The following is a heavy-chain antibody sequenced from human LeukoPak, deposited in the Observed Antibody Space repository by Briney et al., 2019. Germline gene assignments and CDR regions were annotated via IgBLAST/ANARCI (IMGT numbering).Heavy chain of an antibody. CDR1: GFPFSSYA. V-gene: IGHV3-23*01. Sequence: GSLRLSCAASGFPFSSYAMSWVRQAPGKGLEWVSAISGSGGSTYYADSVKGRFTISRDNSKNTLYLQMNSLRAEDTAVYYCAKDPTYYYDSSGPGSDVWGKGTTVTVSS. J-gene: IGHJ6*04. CDR2: ISGSGGST. D-gene: IGHD3-22*01. CDR3: AKDPTYYYDSSGPGSDV.